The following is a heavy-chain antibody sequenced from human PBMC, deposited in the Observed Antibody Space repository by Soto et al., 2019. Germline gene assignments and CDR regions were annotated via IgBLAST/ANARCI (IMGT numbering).Heavy chain of an antibody. Sequence: QVQLVQSGAEVKKPGSSVKVSCKASGGTFSSYANSWVRQAPGQGLEWMGGIIPIFGTANYAQKSQGRVTITADESTSTAYMELSSLRSEDTAVYYCGAVGCSGGSCYSFYYGMDVWGQGTTVTVSS. J-gene: IGHJ6*02. V-gene: IGHV1-69*12. CDR3: GAVGCSGGSCYSFYYGMDV. CDR2: IIPIFGTA. D-gene: IGHD2-15*01. CDR1: GGTFSSYA.